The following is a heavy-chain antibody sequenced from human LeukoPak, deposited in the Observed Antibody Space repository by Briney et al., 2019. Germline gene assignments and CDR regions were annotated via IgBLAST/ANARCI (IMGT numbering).Heavy chain of an antibody. V-gene: IGHV3-21*01. CDR2: ISSSSSYI. CDR3: ARDLFLYYYIDV. D-gene: IGHD2/OR15-2a*01. Sequence: GGSLRLSCAASGFTFSSYSMNWVRQAPGKGLEWVSSISSSSSYIYYADSVKGRFTISRDNAKNSLYLQMNSLRAEETAVYYCARDLFLYYYIDVWGKGTTVTVSS. J-gene: IGHJ6*03. CDR1: GFTFSSYS.